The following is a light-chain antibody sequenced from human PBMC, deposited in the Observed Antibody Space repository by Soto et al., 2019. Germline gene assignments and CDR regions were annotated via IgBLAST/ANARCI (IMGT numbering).Light chain of an antibody. V-gene: IGLV2-11*01. Sequence: QSALTQPRSVSGSPGQSVAISCTGTSSDVGGYYYLSGYQQHPGRAPKLIIYDVTKRPSGVPDRFSGSSSGNTRSLTISGLQAEDEADYFCCSYAGSYSDVLGTGTKVTV. J-gene: IGLJ1*01. CDR1: SSDVGGYYY. CDR3: CSYAGSYSDV. CDR2: DVT.